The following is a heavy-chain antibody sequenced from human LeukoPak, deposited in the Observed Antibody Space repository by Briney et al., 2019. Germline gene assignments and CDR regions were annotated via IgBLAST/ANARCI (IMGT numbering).Heavy chain of an antibody. V-gene: IGHV3-72*01. CDR3: AKVLGYYDSSGYGEYYFDY. CDR2: IRNKVNSYNT. J-gene: IGHJ4*02. Sequence: GGSLRLSCAASGFTFCEHYMDWVRHAPGKGLEWGGRIRNKVNSYNTEYAASVKGRFTISRDDSKNSLFLQMNRLRAEDTALYYCAKVLGYYDSSGYGEYYFDYWGQGTLVTVSS. D-gene: IGHD3-22*01. CDR1: GFTFCEHY.